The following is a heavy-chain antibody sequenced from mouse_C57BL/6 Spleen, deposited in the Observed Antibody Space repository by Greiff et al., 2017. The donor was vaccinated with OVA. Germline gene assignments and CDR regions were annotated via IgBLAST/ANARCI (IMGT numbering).Heavy chain of an antibody. Sequence: EVQRVESGGGLVQPKGSLKLSCAASGFSFNTYAMNWVRQAPGKGLEWVARIRSKSNNYATYYADSVKDRFTISRDDSESMLYLQMNNLKTEDTAMYYCVSETGPYYFDYWGQGTTLTVSS. CDR3: VSETGPYYFDY. D-gene: IGHD4-1*01. V-gene: IGHV10-1*01. J-gene: IGHJ2*01. CDR1: GFSFNTYA. CDR2: IRSKSNNYAT.